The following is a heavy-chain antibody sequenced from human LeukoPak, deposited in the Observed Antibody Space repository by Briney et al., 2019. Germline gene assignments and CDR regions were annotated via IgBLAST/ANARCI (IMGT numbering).Heavy chain of an antibody. CDR2: IIPILGIA. Sequence: SVKVSCKASGGTFSSYAISWVRQAPGQGLEWMGRIIPILGIANYAQKFQSRVTITADKSTSTAYMELSSLRSEDTAVYYCASPGPHIVVVPAAMGYYYGMDVWGQGTTVTVSS. J-gene: IGHJ6*02. CDR1: GGTFSSYA. D-gene: IGHD2-2*01. V-gene: IGHV1-69*04. CDR3: ASPGPHIVVVPAAMGYYYGMDV.